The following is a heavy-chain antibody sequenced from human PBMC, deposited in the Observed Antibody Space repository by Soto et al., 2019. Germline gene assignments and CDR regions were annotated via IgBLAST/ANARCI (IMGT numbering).Heavy chain of an antibody. D-gene: IGHD3-16*02. Sequence: QVQLVRSGAEVKKPGASVKVSCKASGYTFTSYAISWVRQAPGQGLEWMGGIIPLFGTTNYAPKFQGRVAITADERARTAYMDLSSLKSEDTAVYYCATNNRASYHFDYWGQGTLVTVSS. V-gene: IGHV1-69*13. CDR2: IIPLFGTT. CDR3: ATNNRASYHFDY. CDR1: GYTFTSYA. J-gene: IGHJ4*02.